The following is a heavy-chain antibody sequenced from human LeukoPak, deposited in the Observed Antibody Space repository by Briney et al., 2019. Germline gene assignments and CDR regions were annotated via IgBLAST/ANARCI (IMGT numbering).Heavy chain of an antibody. Sequence: GESLKISCKGSGYSFTSYWIGWVRPMPGKGLEWMGIIYPGDSNTRYSPSFQGQVTISADKSITTAHLQWSSLKASDTAMYYCASTSRLGSNDAFDIWGRGTMVTVSS. CDR2: IYPGDSNT. V-gene: IGHV5-51*01. J-gene: IGHJ3*02. CDR3: ASTSRLGSNDAFDI. D-gene: IGHD7-27*01. CDR1: GYSFTSYW.